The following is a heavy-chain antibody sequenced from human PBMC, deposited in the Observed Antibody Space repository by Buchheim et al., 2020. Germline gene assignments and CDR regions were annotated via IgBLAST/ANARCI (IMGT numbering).Heavy chain of an antibody. CDR2: INHSGST. CDR1: GGSFSGYY. V-gene: IGHV4-34*01. J-gene: IGHJ6*02. D-gene: IGHD2-2*01. Sequence: QVQLQQWGAGLLKPSETLSLTCAVYGGSFSGYYWSWIRQPPGKGLEWIGEINHSGSTNYNPSLKSRVTISVDTSKNQFSLKLSSVTAADTAVYYCARGRLSRYCSSTSCYYYYYGMDVWGQGTT. CDR3: ARGRLSRYCSSTSCYYYYYGMDV.